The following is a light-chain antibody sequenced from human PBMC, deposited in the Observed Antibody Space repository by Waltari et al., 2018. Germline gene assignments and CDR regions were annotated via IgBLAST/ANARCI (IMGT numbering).Light chain of an antibody. CDR3: QQYYSTPRT. CDR2: GAS. J-gene: IGKJ1*01. V-gene: IGKV1-39*01. CDR1: QSISSY. Sequence: DIQMTQTPSSLSASVVDRVTITCRASQSISSYLNWYQQKPGKAPKLLIYGASSLQTGVPSRFSGSGSGTDFTLTINSLQPEDFATYYCQQYYSTPRTFGQGTKVEIK.